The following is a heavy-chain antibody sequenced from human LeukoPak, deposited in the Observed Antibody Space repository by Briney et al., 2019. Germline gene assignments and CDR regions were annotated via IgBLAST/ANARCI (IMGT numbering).Heavy chain of an antibody. D-gene: IGHD3/OR15-3a*01. J-gene: IGHJ6*02. CDR1: GFTFSSYS. CDR3: AKGGLVIPTLGMDV. CDR2: ISSSSSYI. V-gene: IGHV3-21*01. Sequence: GGSLRLSCAASGFTFSSYSMNWVRQAPGKGLEWVSSISSSSSYIYYAESVKGRFTISRDNAKNSLYLQMNSLRAEDTAVYYCAKGGLVIPTLGMDVWGQGTTVTVSS.